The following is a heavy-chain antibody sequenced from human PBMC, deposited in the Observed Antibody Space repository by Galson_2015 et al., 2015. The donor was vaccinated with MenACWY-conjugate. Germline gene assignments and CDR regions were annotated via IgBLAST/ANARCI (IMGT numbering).Heavy chain of an antibody. CDR3: APYGSGSYYSGGYFQH. D-gene: IGHD3-10*01. CDR2: FDPEDGET. J-gene: IGHJ1*01. CDR1: GYTLTELS. V-gene: IGHV1-24*01. Sequence: SVKVSCKVSGYTLTELSMHWVRQAPGKGLEWMGGFDPEDGETIYAQKFQGRVTMTEDTSTDTAYMELSSLRSEDTAVYYCAPYGSGSYYSGGYFQHWGQGTLVTVSS.